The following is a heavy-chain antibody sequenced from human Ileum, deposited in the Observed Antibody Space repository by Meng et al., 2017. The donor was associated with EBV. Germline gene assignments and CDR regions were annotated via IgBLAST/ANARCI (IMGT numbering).Heavy chain of an antibody. J-gene: IGHJ4*02. Sequence: QLQLQESGPGQLKPSETLSLTCTVSGVSIGSSAYYWGWIRQTPGRGLEWIGEIYHSGSTNYNPSLKSRVTISVDKSKNQFSLNLSSVTAADTAVYYCARVGQWLPIDYWGQGTLVTVSS. CDR2: IYHSGST. CDR1: GVSIGSSAYY. D-gene: IGHD6-19*01. CDR3: ARVGQWLPIDY. V-gene: IGHV4-39*07.